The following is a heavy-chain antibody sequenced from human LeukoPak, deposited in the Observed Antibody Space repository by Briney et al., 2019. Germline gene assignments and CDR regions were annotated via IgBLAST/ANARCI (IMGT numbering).Heavy chain of an antibody. D-gene: IGHD3-9*01. Sequence: HGESLKISCKGSGYSFTSYWIGWVRQMPGKGLEWMGIIYPGDSDTRYSPSFQGQVTISADKSISTAYLQWSSLKASDTAMYYCARQGVLRYFDWLPGEDYWGQGTLVTVSS. V-gene: IGHV5-51*01. CDR3: ARQGVLRYFDWLPGEDY. J-gene: IGHJ4*02. CDR1: GYSFTSYW. CDR2: IYPGDSDT.